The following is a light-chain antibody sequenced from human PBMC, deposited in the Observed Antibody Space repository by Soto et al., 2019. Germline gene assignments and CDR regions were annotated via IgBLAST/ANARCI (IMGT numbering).Light chain of an antibody. CDR1: QSFNSNY. J-gene: IGKJ4*01. CDR2: GAS. Sequence: EIMLTQSPDTLSLSPGERATLSCRASQSFNSNYFAWYQQKPGQSPRLLIYGASSRATGIPDRFSGSGSGTDFTLTISRVEPEDFAVYYCQQYGSSPLTFGGGTKVEIK. V-gene: IGKV3-20*01. CDR3: QQYGSSPLT.